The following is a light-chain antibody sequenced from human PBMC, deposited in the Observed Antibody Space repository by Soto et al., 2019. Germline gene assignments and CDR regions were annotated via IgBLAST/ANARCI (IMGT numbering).Light chain of an antibody. CDR3: QHYNSYSEA. CDR1: QSIDTW. Sequence: DIQMTQSPSILSASVGDRVTITCRASQSIDTWLAWHQQKPGKAPKLLIYKASTLKSGVPSRFSGSGSGTEFTLTISSLQPDDFATYYCQHYNSYSEAFGQGTKVDI. J-gene: IGKJ1*01. V-gene: IGKV1-5*03. CDR2: KAS.